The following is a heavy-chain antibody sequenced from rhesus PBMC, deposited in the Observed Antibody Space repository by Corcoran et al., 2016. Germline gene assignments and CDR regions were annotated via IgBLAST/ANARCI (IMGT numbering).Heavy chain of an antibody. CDR3: AILGYFDY. V-gene: IGHV4-147*01. Sequence: QVQLQESGPGLVKPSETLSLTCAVSGYSISSNYWSWIRQPPGKGLEWIGYIYGSIRSTYSTPSRKSLVTISSDTSKTQFSLKRSSVTAAYTAVYYCAILGYFDYWGQGVLVTVSS. CDR1: GYSISSNY. CDR2: IYGSIRST. J-gene: IGHJ4*01. D-gene: IGHD2-2*01.